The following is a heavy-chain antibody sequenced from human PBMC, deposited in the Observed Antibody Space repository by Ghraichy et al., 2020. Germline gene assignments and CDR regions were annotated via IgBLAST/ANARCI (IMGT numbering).Heavy chain of an antibody. Sequence: ASVKVSCKASGYTFSNDAISWVRQAPGQGLEWVGWISGYTGNTKYAQRLQGRVTMTTDTSTTTAYMELRSLTSDDTAVYYCARGGSDWNSFDPWGQGTLVTVSS. CDR2: ISGYTGNT. D-gene: IGHD1-7*01. V-gene: IGHV1-18*01. CDR3: ARGGSDWNSFDP. CDR1: GYTFSNDA. J-gene: IGHJ5*02.